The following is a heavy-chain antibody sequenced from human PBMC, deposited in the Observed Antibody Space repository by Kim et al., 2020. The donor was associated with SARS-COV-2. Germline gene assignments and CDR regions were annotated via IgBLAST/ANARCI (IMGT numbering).Heavy chain of an antibody. CDR1: GGTFSSYA. Sequence: SVKVSCKASGGTFSSYAISWVRQAPGQGLEWMGGIIPIFGTANYAQKFQGRVTITADESTSTAYMELSSLRSEDTAVYYCAKSEGHSSGWPFDYWGQGTLVTVSS. CDR2: IIPIFGTA. D-gene: IGHD6-19*01. CDR3: AKSEGHSSGWPFDY. V-gene: IGHV1-69*13. J-gene: IGHJ4*02.